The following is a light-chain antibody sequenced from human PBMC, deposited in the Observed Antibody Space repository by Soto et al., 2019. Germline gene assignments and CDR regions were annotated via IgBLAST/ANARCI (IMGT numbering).Light chain of an antibody. CDR3: QHYYSYSEA. J-gene: IGKJ1*01. CDR1: QTISSW. V-gene: IGKV1-5*03. CDR2: KAS. Sequence: DIQMTQSPSTLSGSVGDRVTITCRASQTISSWLAWYQQKPGKAPKLLIYKASTLKSGVPSRFSGSGSWTKFTLPISSLQADDFGTYYRQHYYSYSEAFGQGTKVELK.